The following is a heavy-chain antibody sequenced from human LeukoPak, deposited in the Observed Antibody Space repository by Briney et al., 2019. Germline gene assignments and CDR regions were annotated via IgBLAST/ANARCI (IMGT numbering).Heavy chain of an antibody. J-gene: IGHJ4*02. Sequence: GGSLRLSCAASGFTFSSHWMRWVRQAPGKGLVWVSRIKDDGSHTNYADSVKGRFTISRDNAKNTLPLQMNSLRAEDTAVYYCARGSGIITGIDEWGQGTLVTVSS. D-gene: IGHD6-25*01. CDR1: GFTFSSHW. CDR2: IKDDGSHT. CDR3: ARGSGIITGIDE. V-gene: IGHV3-74*01.